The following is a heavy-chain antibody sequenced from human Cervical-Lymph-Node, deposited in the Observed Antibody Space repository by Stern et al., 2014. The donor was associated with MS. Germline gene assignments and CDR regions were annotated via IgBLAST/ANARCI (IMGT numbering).Heavy chain of an antibody. CDR3: ARGPPYYFDY. Sequence: QVQLVESGGGVVQPGRSLRLSCAASGFTFSSYGMHWVRQAPGKGLEWVAVIWYDGSNKYYADSVKGRFTMSRDNSKHKLYRKMNSQRAEDTAVYCCARGPPYYFDYWGQGTLVTVSS. V-gene: IGHV3-33*01. CDR2: IWYDGSNK. J-gene: IGHJ4*02. CDR1: GFTFSSYG.